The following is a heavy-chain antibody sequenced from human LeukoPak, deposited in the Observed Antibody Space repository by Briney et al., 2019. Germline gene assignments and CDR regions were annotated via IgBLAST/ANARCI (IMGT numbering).Heavy chain of an antibody. CDR1: GFTFSSYG. Sequence: GGSLRLSCAASGFTFSSYGMHWVRQAPGKGLEWVAVISHDGSNKYYADSVKDRFTISRDNSKNTLYLQINSLRAEDTTVYYCAKDQTAYYYDSTGSPRGLDYWGQGTLVTVSS. V-gene: IGHV3-30*18. D-gene: IGHD3-22*01. CDR2: ISHDGSNK. CDR3: AKDQTAYYYDSTGSPRGLDY. J-gene: IGHJ4*02.